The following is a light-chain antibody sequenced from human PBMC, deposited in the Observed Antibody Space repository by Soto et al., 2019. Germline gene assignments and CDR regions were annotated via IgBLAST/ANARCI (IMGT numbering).Light chain of an antibody. Sequence: EVMMTQSPATLSVSPGERATLSCRASQSVSSNLAWYQQKPGQAPRLLIYGASTRATGLPARFSGSGSGTEFTLTISSLQSEDFAVYYCQQGGTWTFCQRTKV. CDR3: QQGGTWT. J-gene: IGKJ1*01. V-gene: IGKV3-15*01. CDR2: GAS. CDR1: QSVSSN.